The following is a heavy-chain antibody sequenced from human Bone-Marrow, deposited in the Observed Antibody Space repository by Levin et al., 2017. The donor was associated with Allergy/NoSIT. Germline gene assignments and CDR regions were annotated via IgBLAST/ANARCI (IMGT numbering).Heavy chain of an antibody. CDR2: FDREDGET. CDR3: ATDFLTPGGGFDY. Sequence: ASVKVSCKVYGYTLTELSIHWVRQAPGKGLEWMGNFDREDGETVYAQKFQGRVTMTEDTSSDTAYMELSSLRSADTAIYYCATDFLTPGGGFDYWGLGTLVTVST. D-gene: IGHD1-14*01. V-gene: IGHV1-24*01. CDR1: GYTLTELS. J-gene: IGHJ4*01.